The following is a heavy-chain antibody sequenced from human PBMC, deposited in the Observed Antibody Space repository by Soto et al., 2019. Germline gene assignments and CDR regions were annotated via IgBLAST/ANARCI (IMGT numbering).Heavy chain of an antibody. V-gene: IGHV5-51*01. CDR2: IYPGDSDT. J-gene: IGHJ6*03. CDR1: GYSFTSYW. Sequence: GESLKISCKGSGYSFTSYWIGWVRQMPGKGLEWVGIIYPGDSDTRYSPSFQGQVTISADKSISTAYLQWSSLKASDTAMYYCARQTGAYDDEGGYSHYMDVWGKGTTDPVSS. CDR3: ARQTGAYDDEGGYSHYMDV. D-gene: IGHD4-17*01.